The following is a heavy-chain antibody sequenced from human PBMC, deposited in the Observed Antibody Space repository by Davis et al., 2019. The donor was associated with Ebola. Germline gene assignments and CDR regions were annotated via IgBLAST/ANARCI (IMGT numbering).Heavy chain of an antibody. J-gene: IGHJ4*01. CDR3: ASNLGSGSYFTY. CDR2: IDHSGTA. V-gene: IGHV4-4*02. Sequence: SETLSLTCAVSGGSISSSNWWSWVRQPPGKGLEWIGEIDHSGTANYNPSLQSRVTISVDKSRNHFSLTLNSATAADTAVYYCASNLGSGSYFTYWGHGTLVTVST. CDR1: GGSISSSNW. D-gene: IGHD3-10*01.